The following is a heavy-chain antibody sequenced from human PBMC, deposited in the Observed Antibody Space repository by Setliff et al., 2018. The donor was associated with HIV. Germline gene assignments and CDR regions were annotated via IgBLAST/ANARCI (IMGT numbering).Heavy chain of an antibody. CDR2: IFYSGIT. CDR3: ARSKTFYDFWGGYYTHGAFKI. V-gene: IGHV4-39*01. CDR1: SGSITSRTYY. Sequence: PSETLSLTCTVSSGSITSRTYYWGWIRQPPGKGLEWIGSIFYSGITYYNPSPKSRVSISVDTSKNQFSLNLTSVTAADTAVYYCARSKTFYDFWGGYYTHGAFKIWGLGTMVTVSS. D-gene: IGHD3-3*01. J-gene: IGHJ3*02.